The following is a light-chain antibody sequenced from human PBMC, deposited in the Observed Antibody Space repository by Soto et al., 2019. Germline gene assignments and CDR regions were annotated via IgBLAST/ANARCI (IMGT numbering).Light chain of an antibody. V-gene: IGLV2-8*01. CDR1: RRYVGGYNY. Sequence: QSLLTQRPSASGSPGQSVTLSCPGTRRYVGGYNYVSWYQQHPGKAPKLMIYEVSKRPSGVPDRFSGSKSGNTASLTVSGLQAEDEADYYCSSYAGSNNFVFGTGTKVTVL. J-gene: IGLJ1*01. CDR2: EVS. CDR3: SSYAGSNNFV.